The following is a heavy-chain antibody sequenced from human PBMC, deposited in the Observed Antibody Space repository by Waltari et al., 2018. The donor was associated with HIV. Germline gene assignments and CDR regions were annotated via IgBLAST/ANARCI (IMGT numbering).Heavy chain of an antibody. CDR1: GLTFSRYW. CDR2: IKQDESEK. D-gene: IGHD2-21*02. V-gene: IGHV3-7*01. CDR3: VRDSRVTPY. Sequence: EVQLVESGGGLVQPGGSLRLSCAASGLTFSRYWMSWVRQAPGKGLEWVANIKQDESEKYYVDSVKGRFTISRDNAKNSLYLQMNSLRAEDTAVYYCVRDSRVTPYWGQGTLVTVSS. J-gene: IGHJ4*02.